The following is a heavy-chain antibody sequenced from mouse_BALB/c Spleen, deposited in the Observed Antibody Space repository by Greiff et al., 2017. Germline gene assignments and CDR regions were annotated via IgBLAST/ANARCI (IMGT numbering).Heavy chain of an antibody. V-gene: IGHV5-17*02. D-gene: IGHD1-2*01. J-gene: IGHJ4*01. Sequence: EVNVVESGGGLVQPGGSRKLSCAASGFTFSSFGMHWVRQAPEKGLEWVAYISSGSSTIYYADTVKGRFTISRDNPKNTLFLQMTSLRSEDTAMYYCARRSHYYGYDYYAMDYWGQGTSVTVSS. CDR2: ISSGSSTI. CDR3: ARRSHYYGYDYYAMDY. CDR1: GFTFSSFG.